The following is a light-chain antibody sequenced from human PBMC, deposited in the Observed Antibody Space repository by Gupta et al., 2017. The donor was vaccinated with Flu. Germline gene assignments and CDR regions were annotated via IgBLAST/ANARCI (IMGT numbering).Light chain of an antibody. CDR3: SADTSTYYV. CDR1: SSDVGGYNY. Sequence: QSALTQPASVSGSPGQSITISCTGTSSDVGGYNYVSWYQQHPGKAPKLMIYEVSNRPSGGSNRFSGSKSGNTASLTISGLQAEDEDDYYCSADTSTYYVFGTGTKVTVL. CDR2: EVS. V-gene: IGLV2-14*01. J-gene: IGLJ1*01.